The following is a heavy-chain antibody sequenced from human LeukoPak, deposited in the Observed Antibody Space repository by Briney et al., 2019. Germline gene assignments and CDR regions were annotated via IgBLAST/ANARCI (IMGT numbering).Heavy chain of an antibody. D-gene: IGHD5-12*01. J-gene: IGHJ5*02. V-gene: IGHV1-2*02. CDR1: GYTFTGYY. CDR2: INPNSGGT. CDR3: AREESGYDWFDP. Sequence: ASVKVSCKASGYTFTGYYMHWVRQAPGQGLEWMGWINPNSGGTNYAQKFQGRVTMTRDTSISTAYMELSRLRSDDTAVYYCAREESGYDWFDPWGQGTLVTVSS.